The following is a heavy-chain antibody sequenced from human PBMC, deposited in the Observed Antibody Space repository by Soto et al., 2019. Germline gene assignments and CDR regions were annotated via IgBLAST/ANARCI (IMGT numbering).Heavy chain of an antibody. J-gene: IGHJ4*02. D-gene: IGHD6-13*01. CDR3: AKLWSPRQGIAAPGTDY. CDR2: ISGSGGST. CDR1: GFTFSSYA. V-gene: IGHV3-23*01. Sequence: GGSLRLSCAASGFTFSSYAMSWVRQAPGKGLEWVSAISGSGGSTYYADSVKGRFTISRDNSKNTLYLQMNSLRAEDTAVYYCAKLWSPRQGIAAPGTDYLGQGTLVTVSS.